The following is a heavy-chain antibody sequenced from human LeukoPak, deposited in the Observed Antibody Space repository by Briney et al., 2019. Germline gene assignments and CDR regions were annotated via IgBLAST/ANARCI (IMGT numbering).Heavy chain of an antibody. J-gene: IGHJ4*02. Sequence: GGSLRLSCAASGFTFSSYAMSWVRQAPGKGLEWVSAISGSGGSTYYADSVKGRFTISRGNSKNTLYLQMNSLRAEDTAVYYCAKDRSSGYYYDYWGQGTLVTVSS. V-gene: IGHV3-23*01. CDR2: ISGSGGST. CDR1: GFTFSSYA. D-gene: IGHD3-22*01. CDR3: AKDRSSGYYYDY.